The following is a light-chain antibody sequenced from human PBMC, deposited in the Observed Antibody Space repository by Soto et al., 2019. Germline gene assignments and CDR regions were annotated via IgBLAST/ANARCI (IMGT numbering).Light chain of an antibody. V-gene: IGKV3-11*01. CDR3: HQRSSWPIT. J-gene: IGKJ5*01. CDR2: DAF. Sequence: EIVLTQSPDTLSLSPGERDTLSCRASQSVSSYLAWYQQKPGQAPRLLIYDAFNRATGIPARFSGSGSGTDFTLTISSLQPEDFAVYYCHQRSSWPITFGQGTRLEI. CDR1: QSVSSY.